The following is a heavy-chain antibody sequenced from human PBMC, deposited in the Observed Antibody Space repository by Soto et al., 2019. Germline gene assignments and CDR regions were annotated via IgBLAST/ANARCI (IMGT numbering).Heavy chain of an antibody. CDR2: IYYSGST. Sequence: SETLSLTCTVSGGSISSYYWSWIRQPPGKGLEWIGYIYYSGSTNYNPSLKSRVTISVDTSKNQFSLKLSSVTAADTAVYYCARVSPHSSSWYYFDYWGQGTLVTVSS. V-gene: IGHV4-59*01. CDR3: ARVSPHSSSWYYFDY. J-gene: IGHJ4*02. CDR1: GGSISSYY. D-gene: IGHD6-13*01.